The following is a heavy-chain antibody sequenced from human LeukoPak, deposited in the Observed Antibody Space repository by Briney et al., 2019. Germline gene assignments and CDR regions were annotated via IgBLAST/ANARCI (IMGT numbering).Heavy chain of an antibody. D-gene: IGHD6-19*01. J-gene: IGHJ5*02. CDR1: VGTFSSYA. Sequence: SSVKVSWKASVGTFSSYAISWVQQAPGQGLEGMGRIIPILGIANYAQKFQGRVTITADKSTSTAYMELSSLRSEDTAVYYCATPRDKYSSGWYPTWGQGTLVTVSS. V-gene: IGHV1-69*04. CDR3: ATPRDKYSSGWYPT. CDR2: IIPILGIA.